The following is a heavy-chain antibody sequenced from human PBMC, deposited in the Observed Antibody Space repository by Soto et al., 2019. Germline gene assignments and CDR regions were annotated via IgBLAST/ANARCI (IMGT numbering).Heavy chain of an antibody. CDR1: GYSISSGYY. Sequence: AWETLSLTCAFSGYSISSGYYWGWIRQPPGKGLEWIGSIYHSGSTYYNPSLKSRVTISVDTSKNQFSLKLSSVTAADTAVYYCARVPSINGTTFEYWGQGTLVIVSS. J-gene: IGHJ4*02. D-gene: IGHD1-7*01. CDR3: ARVPSINGTTFEY. V-gene: IGHV4-38-2*01. CDR2: IYHSGST.